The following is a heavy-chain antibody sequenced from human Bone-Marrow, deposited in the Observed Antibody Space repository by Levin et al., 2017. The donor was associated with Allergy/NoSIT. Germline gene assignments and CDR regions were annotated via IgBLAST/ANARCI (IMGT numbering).Heavy chain of an antibody. D-gene: IGHD3-10*01. CDR1: GFTVSSNY. V-gene: IGHV3-53*01. Sequence: GESLKISCAASGFTVSSNYMSWVRQAPGKGLEWVSVIYSGGSTYYADSVKGRFTISRDNSKNTLYLQMNSLRAEDTAVYYCARWFGELLEKTYYYYGMDVWGQGTTVTVSS. CDR2: IYSGGST. CDR3: ARWFGELLEKTYYYYGMDV. J-gene: IGHJ6*02.